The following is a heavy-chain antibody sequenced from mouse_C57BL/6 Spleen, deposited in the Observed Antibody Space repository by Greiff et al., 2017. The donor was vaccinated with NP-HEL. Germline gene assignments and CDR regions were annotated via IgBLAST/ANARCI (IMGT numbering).Heavy chain of an antibody. Sequence: VQLQQSGPGLVAPSQCLSITCTVSGFSLTSYGVHWVRQPPGKGLEWLVAIWSDGSETYNSALQSRLSISKDNSKMHVFLKMNNLQTDDTAMYYCARHKSYGSSYWYFDVRGTGTTVTVSS. CDR1: GFSLTSYG. J-gene: IGHJ1*03. V-gene: IGHV2-6-1*01. CDR3: ARHKSYGSSYWYFDV. D-gene: IGHD1-1*01. CDR2: IWSDGSE.